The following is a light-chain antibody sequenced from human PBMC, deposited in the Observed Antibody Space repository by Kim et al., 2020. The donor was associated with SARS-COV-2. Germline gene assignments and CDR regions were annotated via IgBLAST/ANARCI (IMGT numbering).Light chain of an antibody. J-gene: IGKJ2*01. CDR3: QKYGIAPLYT. CDR1: QSVCRHC. CDR2: SVT. Sequence: SRGERATHSCLTSQSVCRHCLAWDQQKPGQAPRLRIYSVTNRATGIPVRFSCSWSGTDFPLTISGLEPEDFAVYFCQKYGIAPLYTLGQGTKLEI. V-gene: IGKV3-20*01.